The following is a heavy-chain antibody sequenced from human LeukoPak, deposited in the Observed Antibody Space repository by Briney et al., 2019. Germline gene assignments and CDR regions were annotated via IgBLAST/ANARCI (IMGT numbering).Heavy chain of an antibody. V-gene: IGHV4-39*01. CDR3: ARYVVYGSGKYYFDY. J-gene: IGHJ4*02. Sequence: SETLSLTCTVSGGSVSSTTYFWSWIPQPPGKGLEWIASINYSGSTYYNPSLKSRVTISVDTSENQFSLKLSSVTAADTAVYYCARYVVYGSGKYYFDYWGQGTLVTVSS. CDR2: INYSGST. CDR1: GGSVSSTTYF. D-gene: IGHD3-10*01.